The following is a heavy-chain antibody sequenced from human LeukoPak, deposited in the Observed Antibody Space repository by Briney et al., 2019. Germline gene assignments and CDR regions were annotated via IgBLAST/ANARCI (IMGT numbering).Heavy chain of an antibody. CDR1: GGSISSGSYY. V-gene: IGHV4-61*02. D-gene: IGHD6-13*01. CDR3: ARTEGIAAAGGFYYYYMDV. CDR2: IYTSGST. J-gene: IGHJ6*03. Sequence: SETLSLTCTVSGGSISSGSYYWSWIRQPAGKGLEWIGRIYTSGSTNYNPSLKSRVTISVDTSKNQFSLKLSSVTAADTAVYYCARTEGIAAAGGFYYYYMDVWGKGTTVTVSS.